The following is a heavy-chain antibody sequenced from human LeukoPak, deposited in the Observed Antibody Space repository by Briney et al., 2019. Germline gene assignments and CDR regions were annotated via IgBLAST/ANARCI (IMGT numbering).Heavy chain of an antibody. CDR1: GFTFSSYG. CDR3: ASGVLDYYDSSGYLY. D-gene: IGHD3-22*01. J-gene: IGHJ4*02. V-gene: IGHV3-33*01. Sequence: PGGSLRLSCAASGFTFSSYGMHWVRQAPGKGLEWVAVIWYDGSNKYYADSVKGRFTISRDNSKNTLYLQMNSLRAEDTAVYYCASGVLDYYDSSGYLYWGQGTLVTVSS. CDR2: IWYDGSNK.